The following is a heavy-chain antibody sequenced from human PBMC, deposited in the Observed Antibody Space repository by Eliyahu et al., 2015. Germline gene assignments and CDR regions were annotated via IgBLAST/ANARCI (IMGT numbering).Heavy chain of an antibody. CDR1: GFXFXXFX. J-gene: IGHJ6*02. D-gene: IGHD1-26*01. Sequence: QVQLVESGGGVVQPGXSLXLSCTASGFXFXXFXMXWXRPAPGKGLEWVAVISYDGGDVSYADSVKGRFTISRDNSKNTLSVQMNSLRAEDTAVYYCARDLARATPGRGPGAMSYYYGLDVWGLGTTVTVSS. CDR3: ARDLARATPGRGPGAMSYYYGLDV. V-gene: IGHV3-30*04. CDR2: ISYDGGDV.